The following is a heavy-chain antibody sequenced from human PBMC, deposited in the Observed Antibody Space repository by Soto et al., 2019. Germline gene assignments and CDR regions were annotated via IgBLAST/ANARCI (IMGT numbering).Heavy chain of an antibody. Sequence: SGGSLRLSCAASGFTFSSYAMGGVRQGPGKGLEWVAVVSIGGSTHYADSVRGRFTISRDNSKNTLSLQMNSLTAEDTAVYFCAKRRGAGGHFDYWGQGALVTVSS. CDR2: VSIGGST. J-gene: IGHJ4*02. CDR1: GFTFSSYA. D-gene: IGHD2-15*01. V-gene: IGHV3-23*01. CDR3: AKRRGAGGHFDY.